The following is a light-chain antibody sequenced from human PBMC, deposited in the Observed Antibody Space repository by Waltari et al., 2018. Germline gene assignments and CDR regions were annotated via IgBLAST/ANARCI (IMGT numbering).Light chain of an antibody. CDR3: QVWDSRSDRA. CDR1: NTGRNR. J-gene: IGLJ2*01. CDR2: LDT. V-gene: IGLV3-21*04. Sequence: SHVLTQPPSVSVAPGKTPTMTREGGNTGRNRVHWSQQKACQAPVLVIYLDTDRPSGIPERFPGSNSGDTPTLTISGVEAGNEADYYCQVWDSRSDRAFGGGTKLTVL.